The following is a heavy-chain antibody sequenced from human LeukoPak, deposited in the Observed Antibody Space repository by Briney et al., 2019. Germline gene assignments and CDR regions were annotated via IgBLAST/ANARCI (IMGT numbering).Heavy chain of an antibody. J-gene: IGHJ4*02. CDR1: GFTFSSYW. D-gene: IGHD6-13*01. Sequence: GVSLRLSCAASGFTFSSYWMHWVRQAPGKGLVWDSRINSDGSSTSYADSVKGRFTISRDNAKNTLYLPMHSLRAEDTAVYYCVRRAYSSSWYTSYYFDYWGQGTLVTVSS. V-gene: IGHV3-74*01. CDR2: INSDGSST. CDR3: VRRAYSSSWYTSYYFDY.